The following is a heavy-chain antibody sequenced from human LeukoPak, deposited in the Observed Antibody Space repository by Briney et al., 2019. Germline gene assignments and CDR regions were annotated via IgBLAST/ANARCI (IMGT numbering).Heavy chain of an antibody. V-gene: IGHV3-30-3*01. D-gene: IGHD3-3*01. J-gene: IGHJ6*02. CDR2: ISYDGSNK. Sequence: GRSLRLSCAASGFTLSSYAMHWVRQAPGKGLEWVAVISYDGSNKYYADSVKGRFTISRDNSKNTLYLQMNSLRAEDTAVYYCARGGPEYYDFWSGYYTGSGDYGMDVWGQGTTVTVSS. CDR1: GFTLSSYA. CDR3: ARGGPEYYDFWSGYYTGSGDYGMDV.